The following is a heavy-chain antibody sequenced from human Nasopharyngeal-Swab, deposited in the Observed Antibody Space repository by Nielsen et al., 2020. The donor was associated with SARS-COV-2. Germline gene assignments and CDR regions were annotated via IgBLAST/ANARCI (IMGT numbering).Heavy chain of an antibody. D-gene: IGHD6-25*01. CDR3: AKDCGLRAAYYYYGMDV. J-gene: IGHJ6*02. CDR1: GFTFSSYG. V-gene: IGHV3-30*18. Sequence: GESLKISCAASGFTFSSYGMHWVRQAPDKGLEWVAVISYDGSNKYYADSVKGRFTISRDNSKNTLYLQMNSLRAEDTAVYYCAKDCGLRAAYYYYGMDVWGQGTTVTVSS. CDR2: ISYDGSNK.